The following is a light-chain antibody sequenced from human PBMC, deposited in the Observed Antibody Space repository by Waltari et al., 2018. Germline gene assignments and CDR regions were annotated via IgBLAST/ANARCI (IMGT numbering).Light chain of an antibody. CDR2: GAS. Sequence: EIVLTQSPGTLSLSPGERATLSCRASQSMSSNQLAWYQQKPGQAPRLLIYGASSRATGVPDRFSGSGSGTDFALSISRLEPEDFAVYYCQQYGSPPYTFGQGTKLEIK. V-gene: IGKV3-20*01. CDR1: QSMSSNQ. J-gene: IGKJ2*01. CDR3: QQYGSPPYT.